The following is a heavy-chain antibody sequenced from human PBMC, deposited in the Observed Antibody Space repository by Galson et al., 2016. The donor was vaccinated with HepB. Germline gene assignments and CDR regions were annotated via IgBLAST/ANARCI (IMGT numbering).Heavy chain of an antibody. V-gene: IGHV3-48*02. Sequence: SLRLSCAASGFTFSSYSMNWVRQAPGKGLEWVSYISYSSTIYYADSVKGRFTISRDNAKNSLYLQMSSLTDEDTAVYYCATAYSSGWYFAYWGQGTLVTVSS. J-gene: IGHJ4*02. CDR1: GFTFSSYS. D-gene: IGHD6-19*01. CDR2: ISYSSTI. CDR3: ATAYSSGWYFAY.